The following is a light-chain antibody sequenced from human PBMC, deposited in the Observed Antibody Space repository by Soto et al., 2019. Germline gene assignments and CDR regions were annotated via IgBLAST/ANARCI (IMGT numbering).Light chain of an antibody. Sequence: EIVMTHSPATLSVSPWERATLSCRASQSISTTLVWYQQKPGQAPRLLIYGAFNRATGIPDRFSGSGSGTDFTLTISRLEPEDFAVYYCQQYGTSPWTLGQGTKVDIK. CDR1: QSISTT. V-gene: IGKV3-20*01. CDR2: GAF. J-gene: IGKJ1*01. CDR3: QQYGTSPWT.